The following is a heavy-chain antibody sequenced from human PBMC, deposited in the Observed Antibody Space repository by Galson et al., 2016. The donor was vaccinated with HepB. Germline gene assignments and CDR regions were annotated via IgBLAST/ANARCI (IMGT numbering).Heavy chain of an antibody. CDR3: ARDDYSGGRGSPDY. J-gene: IGHJ4*02. CDR2: INRYGATT. D-gene: IGHD4/OR15-4a*01. V-gene: IGHV3-23*01. Sequence: SLRLSCAASGFFFRGRAMSWVRQAPGKGLEWVSGINRYGATTGYAASVKGRFTISRDNSNNTLYLQMNSLTTEDTAVYYCARDDYSGGRGSPDYWGQGTLVTVSS. CDR1: GFFFRGRA.